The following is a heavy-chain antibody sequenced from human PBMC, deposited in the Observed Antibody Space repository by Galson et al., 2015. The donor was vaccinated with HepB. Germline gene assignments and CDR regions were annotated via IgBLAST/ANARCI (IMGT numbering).Heavy chain of an antibody. CDR1: GSILSSYS. V-gene: IGHV3-21*01. J-gene: IGHJ6*02. Sequence: SLRLSCAASGSILSSYSMNWVRQAPGKGLEWVSSMSSSTNYIYYADSVKGRFTVSIDNAKNLLFLQMNSLRAEDTAVYYCATNTPAAVMRASGMDVWGQGTAVTFSS. CDR3: ATNTPAAVMRASGMDV. D-gene: IGHD2-2*01. CDR2: MSSSTNYI.